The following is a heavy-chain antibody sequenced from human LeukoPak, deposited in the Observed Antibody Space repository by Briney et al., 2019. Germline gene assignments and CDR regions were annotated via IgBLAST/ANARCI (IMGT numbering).Heavy chain of an antibody. V-gene: IGHV5-51*01. CDR1: GYSFTSYW. CDR3: ATTDFWSGYGSSNWFDP. D-gene: IGHD3-3*01. Sequence: GESLRISCKGSGYSFTSYWIGWVRQMPGKGLEWMGIIYPGDSDTRYSPSFQGQVTISADKSISTAYLQWSSLKASDTAMYYCATTDFWSGYGSSNWFDPWGQGTLATVSS. J-gene: IGHJ5*02. CDR2: IYPGDSDT.